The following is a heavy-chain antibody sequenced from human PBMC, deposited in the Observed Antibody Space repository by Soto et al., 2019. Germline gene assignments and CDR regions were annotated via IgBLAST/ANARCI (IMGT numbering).Heavy chain of an antibody. CDR2: ISGSGGST. V-gene: IGHV3-23*01. D-gene: IGHD6-13*01. J-gene: IGHJ5*02. CDR1: GFTFSSYA. CDR3: AKDGVLSSSWFYTPNWFDP. Sequence: PGGSLRLSCAASGFTFSSYAMSWFRQAPGKGLEWVSAISGSGGSTYYADSVKGRFTISRDNSKNTLYLQMNSLRAEDTAVYYCAKDGVLSSSWFYTPNWFDPWGQGTLVTVSS.